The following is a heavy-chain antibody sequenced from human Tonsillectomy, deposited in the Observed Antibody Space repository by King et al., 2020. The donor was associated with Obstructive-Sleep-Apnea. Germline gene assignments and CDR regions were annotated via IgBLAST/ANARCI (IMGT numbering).Heavy chain of an antibody. CDR3: ARGDGQNHDAFDI. Sequence: VQLVESGGGVVQPGRSLRLSCAASGFPFSSYGMHWVRQAPGKGLEWVAVIWYDGSNKYYGDSAKGRFTISRDNSKNTLYLQMNSLRAEDRAVYYCARGDGQNHDAFDIWGQGTMVTVSS. D-gene: IGHD5-24*01. V-gene: IGHV3-33*01. CDR1: GFPFSSYG. J-gene: IGHJ3*02. CDR2: IWYDGSNK.